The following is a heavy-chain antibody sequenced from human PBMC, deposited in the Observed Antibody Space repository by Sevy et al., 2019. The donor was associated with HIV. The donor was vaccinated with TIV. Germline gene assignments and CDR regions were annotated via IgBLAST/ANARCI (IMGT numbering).Heavy chain of an antibody. CDR3: ARGTSGYDFGDYYYYMDV. V-gene: IGHV1-69*13. CDR2: IVPVFVTP. J-gene: IGHJ6*03. Sequence: ASVKVSCKTSGGTLSRYAISWVRQAPGQGLEWMGGIVPVFVTPNYAQKFQGRVNITADESTNTAYMELTSLRSEDTAVYYCARGTSGYDFGDYYYYMDVWGKGTTVTDSS. D-gene: IGHD5-12*01. CDR1: GGTLSRYA.